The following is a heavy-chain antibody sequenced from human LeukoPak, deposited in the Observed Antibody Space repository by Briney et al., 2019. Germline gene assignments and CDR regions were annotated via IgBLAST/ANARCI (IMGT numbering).Heavy chain of an antibody. CDR2: IRYDGSNK. D-gene: IGHD3-10*01. CDR1: GFTFSSYG. V-gene: IGHV3-30*02. Sequence: GGSLRLSCAASGFTFSSYGMHWVRQAPGKGLEWVAFIRYDGSNKYYADSVKGRFTISRDNSKNTLYLQMNSLRAEDTAVYYCVLSGRGWDDAEYFQHWGQGTLVTVSS. CDR3: VLSGRGWDDAEYFQH. J-gene: IGHJ1*01.